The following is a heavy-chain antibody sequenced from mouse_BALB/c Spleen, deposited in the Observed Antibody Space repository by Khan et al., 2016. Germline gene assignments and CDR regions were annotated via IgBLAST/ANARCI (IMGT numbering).Heavy chain of an antibody. CDR2: ISYDGSN. V-gene: IGHV3-6*02. CDR3: ARGGDYDVAWVAY. J-gene: IGHJ3*01. Sequence: EVQLQESGPGLVKPSQSLSLTCSVTGYSITSGYYWNWIRQFPGNKLEWMGYISYDGSNIYNPSLKNRISITRDTSKNQFFLKLNSVTTEDTATYYCARGGDYDVAWVAYWGQGTLVTVSA. D-gene: IGHD2-4*01. CDR1: GYSITSGYY.